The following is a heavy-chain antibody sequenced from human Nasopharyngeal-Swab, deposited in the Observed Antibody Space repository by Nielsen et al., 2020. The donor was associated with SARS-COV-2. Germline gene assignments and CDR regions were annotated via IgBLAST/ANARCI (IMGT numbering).Heavy chain of an antibody. J-gene: IGHJ6*02. Sequence: SETLSLTCAVYRGSFSGYYWSWIRQPPGKGLEWIGEINHSGSTNYNPSLKSRVTISVDTSKHQFSLTLSSVTAADTAVYYCARAYGDYEDYYYYSMDVWGQGTTVTVSS. D-gene: IGHD4-17*01. CDR1: RGSFSGYY. V-gene: IGHV4-34*01. CDR3: ARAYGDYEDYYYYSMDV. CDR2: INHSGST.